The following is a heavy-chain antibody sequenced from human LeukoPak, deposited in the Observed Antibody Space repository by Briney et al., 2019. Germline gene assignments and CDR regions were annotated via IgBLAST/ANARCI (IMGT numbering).Heavy chain of an antibody. V-gene: IGHV3-15*01. Sequence: GGSLRLSCAASGFTFSNAWMSWVRQAPGKGLEWVGRIKSKTDGGTTDYAAPVKGRFTIPRDDSKNTLYLQMNSLKTEDTAVYYCTTFGVVTHYYMDVWGKGTTVTVSS. CDR3: TTFGVVTHYYMDV. J-gene: IGHJ6*03. D-gene: IGHD3-3*01. CDR2: IKSKTDGGTT. CDR1: GFTFSNAW.